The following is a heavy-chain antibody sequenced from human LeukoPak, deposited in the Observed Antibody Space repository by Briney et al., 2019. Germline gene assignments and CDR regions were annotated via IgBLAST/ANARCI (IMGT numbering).Heavy chain of an antibody. CDR1: GFTFSSYA. J-gene: IGHJ6*02. V-gene: IGHV3-23*01. D-gene: IGHD2-15*01. CDR3: AKDRIGPNLDLFYYGLDV. Sequence: GGSLRLSCAASGFTFSSYAMSWVRQTPGKGLEWVSGISGSGTSTYYADSVKGRFTISRGNSKNTLYLQIDSLRAEDTAEFYCAKDRIGPNLDLFYYGLDVWGQGTTVTVSS. CDR2: ISGSGTST.